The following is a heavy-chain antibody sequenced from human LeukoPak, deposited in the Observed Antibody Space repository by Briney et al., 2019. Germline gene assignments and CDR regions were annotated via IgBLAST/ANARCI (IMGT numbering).Heavy chain of an antibody. CDR2: INPNSGGT. Sequence: GASVKVSCKASGCTFTGYYMHWVRQAPGQGLEWMGWINPNSGGTNYAQKFQGRVTMTRDTSISTAYMELSRLRSDDTAVYYCARNRVVSASNWFDPWGQGTLVTVSS. CDR3: ARNRVVSASNWFDP. CDR1: GCTFTGYY. J-gene: IGHJ5*02. V-gene: IGHV1-2*02. D-gene: IGHD2-8*02.